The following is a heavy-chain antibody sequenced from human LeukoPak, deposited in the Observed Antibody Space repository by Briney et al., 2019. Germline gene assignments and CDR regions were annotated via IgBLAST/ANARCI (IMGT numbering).Heavy chain of an antibody. V-gene: IGHV6-1*01. CDR2: TYYRSKWYN. D-gene: IGHD5-24*01. J-gene: IGHJ3*01. CDR3: ARGGQGDGYSADEAFDF. Sequence: SQTLSLTCAISGDSFSSSSAAWNWIRQSPSRGLEWLGRTYYRSKWYNDYAVSVKSRITINADTSKNQLSLQLNSVTPEDTAVYYCARGGQGDGYSADEAFDFWGQGTMVTVSS. CDR1: GDSFSSSSAA.